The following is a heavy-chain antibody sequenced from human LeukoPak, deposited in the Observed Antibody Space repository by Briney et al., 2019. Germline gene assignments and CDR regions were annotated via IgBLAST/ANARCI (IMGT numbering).Heavy chain of an antibody. Sequence: PGGSLRLSCAASGVIITSYWMSCVRQTPGKGLEWVANIKQDGSEKNYVDSVKGRFTIFRDNTRNSLYLQMNSLRAEDTAVYYCASHSYGYNHWSQGTLVIVSS. CDR3: ASHSYGYNH. V-gene: IGHV3-7*01. CDR2: IKQDGSEK. D-gene: IGHD3-16*01. CDR1: GVIITSYW. J-gene: IGHJ5*02.